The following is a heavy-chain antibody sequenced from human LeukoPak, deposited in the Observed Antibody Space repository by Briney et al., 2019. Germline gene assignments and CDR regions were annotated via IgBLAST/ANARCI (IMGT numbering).Heavy chain of an antibody. CDR3: GRVYCGGNCYSPPLPDY. CDR1: GFTFSSYG. D-gene: IGHD2-21*02. Sequence: GGSLRLSCAASGFTFSSYGMQWVRQVPGKGLDWVAGIWYDGSNKNYADSVKGRFTISRDNSKNTLFLQMNSLRAEDTAVYYCGRVYCGGNCYSPPLPDYWGQGTLVTVSA. J-gene: IGHJ4*02. V-gene: IGHV3-33*01. CDR2: IWYDGSNK.